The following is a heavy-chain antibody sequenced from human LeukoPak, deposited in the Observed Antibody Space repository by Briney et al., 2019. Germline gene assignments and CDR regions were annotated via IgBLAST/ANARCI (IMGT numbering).Heavy chain of an antibody. V-gene: IGHV1-18*01. Sequence: ASVKVSCKASGYTFTSYGISWVRQAPGQGLEWMGWISAYNGNTNYAQKLQGRVTMTTDTSTSTAYMELRSLRPEDTAVYYCAREGMGTTFSAWFDPWGQGTLVTVSS. CDR3: AREGMGTTFSAWFDP. D-gene: IGHD1-7*01. CDR2: ISAYNGNT. CDR1: GYTFTSYG. J-gene: IGHJ5*02.